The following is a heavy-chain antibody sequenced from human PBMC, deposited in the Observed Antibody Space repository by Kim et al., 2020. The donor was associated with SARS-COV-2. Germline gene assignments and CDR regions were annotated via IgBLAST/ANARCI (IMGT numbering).Heavy chain of an antibody. CDR3: AREVGTGWSDY. V-gene: IGHV3-33*01. D-gene: IGHD6-19*01. Sequence: GGSLRLYCAASGFTFSSYGMHWVRQAPGKGLEWVAVIWYHGRNQYYADSVKGRFTISRDNSKNTLYLQMNSLRVEDTAVYYCAREVGTGWSDYWGQGTLVTVSS. CDR2: IWYHGRNQ. J-gene: IGHJ4*02. CDR1: GFTFSSYG.